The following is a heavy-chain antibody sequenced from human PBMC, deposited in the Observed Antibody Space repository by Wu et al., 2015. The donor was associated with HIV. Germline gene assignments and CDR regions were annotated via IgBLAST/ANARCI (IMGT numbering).Heavy chain of an antibody. CDR3: ARAPGYCSSTSCYPNYYYYMDV. Sequence: QVQLVQSGAEVKKPGASVKVSCKASGYTFTGYYMHWVRQAPGQGLEWMGWINPNSGGTNYAQRFQGRVTMTRDTSISTAYMELSRLRSDDTAVYYCARAPGYCSSTSCYPNYYYYMDVWGKGPRSPSP. CDR2: INPNSGGT. D-gene: IGHD2-2*01. CDR1: GYTFTGYY. J-gene: IGHJ6*03. V-gene: IGHV1-2*02.